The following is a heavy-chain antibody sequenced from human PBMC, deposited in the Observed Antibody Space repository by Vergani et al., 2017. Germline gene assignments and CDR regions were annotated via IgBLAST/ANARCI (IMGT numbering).Heavy chain of an antibody. CDR2: IHSSGTT. CDR3: ARDSWTSELRGVYWFDT. J-gene: IGHJ5*02. Sequence: QVQLLESGPGLMKPSQTLSLTCTVSGGSITSGSFYWSWIRQPAGKGRWWIGRIHSSGTTNYNPSLKSQVTLSVDTSKNQLSLRMTSVTAADTAVYYCARDSWTSELRGVYWFDTWGQGTLVSVSS. D-gene: IGHD3-10*01. CDR1: GGSITSGSFY. V-gene: IGHV4-61*02.